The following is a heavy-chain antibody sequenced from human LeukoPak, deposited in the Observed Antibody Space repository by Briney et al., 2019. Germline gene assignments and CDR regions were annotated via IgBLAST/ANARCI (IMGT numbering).Heavy chain of an antibody. Sequence: GGSLRLSCAASGFTVSSSYMSWVRQAPGKGLEWVSIIYTGGSTYYADSVKGRFTISRDTSKNTLYLQMNSLRAEDTAMYYCAKVSLNMVNDAFDIWGQGTMVTVSS. D-gene: IGHD4/OR15-4a*01. J-gene: IGHJ3*02. V-gene: IGHV3-66*01. CDR1: GFTVSSSY. CDR2: IYTGGST. CDR3: AKVSLNMVNDAFDI.